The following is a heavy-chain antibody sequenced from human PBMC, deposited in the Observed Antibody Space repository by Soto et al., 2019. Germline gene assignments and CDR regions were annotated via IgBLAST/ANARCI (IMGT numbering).Heavy chain of an antibody. CDR3: ARVRDIVVVVAATGLFDY. Sequence: SETLSLTCAVYGGSFSGYYWSWIRQPPGKGLEWIGEINHSGSTNYNPSLKSRVTISVDTSKNQFSLKLSSVTAADTAVYYCARVRDIVVVVAATGLFDYWGQGTLVTVSS. CDR2: INHSGST. D-gene: IGHD2-15*01. J-gene: IGHJ4*02. CDR1: GGSFSGYY. V-gene: IGHV4-34*01.